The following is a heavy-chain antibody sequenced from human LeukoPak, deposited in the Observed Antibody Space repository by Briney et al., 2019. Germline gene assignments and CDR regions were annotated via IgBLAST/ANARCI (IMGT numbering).Heavy chain of an antibody. CDR3: ARDQRGGTYSDY. J-gene: IGHJ4*02. V-gene: IGHV3-21*01. D-gene: IGHD1-26*01. Sequence: GGSLRLSCTTSGFTFSNYYMNWVRQAPGKGLEFVSSISSSSTYIYYADSVKGRFTISRDDAKNSLYLQMNSLRAEDTALYYCARDQRGGTYSDYWGQGTLVTVSS. CDR2: ISSSSTYI. CDR1: GFTFSNYY.